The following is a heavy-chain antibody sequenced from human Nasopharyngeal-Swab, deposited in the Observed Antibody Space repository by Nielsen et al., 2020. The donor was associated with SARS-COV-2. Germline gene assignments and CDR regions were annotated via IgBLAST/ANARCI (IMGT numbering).Heavy chain of an antibody. Sequence: WIRQSPSGGLEWLGRTYYRSKWYNDYAESVKSRVTISPDTSKNQVSLQLNSVTPEDTGVYYCARGDWGHFDYWGQGTLVTVPS. CDR3: ARGDWGHFDY. V-gene: IGHV6-1*01. D-gene: IGHD7-27*01. CDR2: TYYRSKWYN. J-gene: IGHJ4*02.